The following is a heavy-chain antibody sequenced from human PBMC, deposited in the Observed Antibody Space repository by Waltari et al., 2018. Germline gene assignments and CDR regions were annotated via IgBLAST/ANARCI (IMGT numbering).Heavy chain of an antibody. J-gene: IGHJ4*02. CDR1: GGSISSYY. D-gene: IGHD4-17*01. Sequence: QVQLQESGPGLVKPSETLSLTCPVSGGSISSYYWSWIRQPPGKGLEWIGYIYYSGSTNYNPSLKSRVTISVDTSKNQFSLKLSSVTAADTAVYYCARLPVTTESDWGQGTLVTVSS. CDR3: ARLPVTTESD. V-gene: IGHV4-59*01. CDR2: IYYSGST.